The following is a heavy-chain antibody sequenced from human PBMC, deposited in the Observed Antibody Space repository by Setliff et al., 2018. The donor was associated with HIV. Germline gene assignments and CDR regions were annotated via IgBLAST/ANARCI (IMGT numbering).Heavy chain of an antibody. V-gene: IGHV1-3*04. Sequence: GASVKVSCKAAGYTFTAYAIHWLRQVPGQGLEWMGWISSGNGNTKVSQKFQGRVTITRDTPASTAYLELSSLRSDDTAVYFCAREGVATPDEEGYYFDQWGKGTLVTVSS. CDR1: GYTFTAYA. CDR3: AREGVATPDEEGYYFDQ. CDR2: ISSGNGNT. J-gene: IGHJ4*02.